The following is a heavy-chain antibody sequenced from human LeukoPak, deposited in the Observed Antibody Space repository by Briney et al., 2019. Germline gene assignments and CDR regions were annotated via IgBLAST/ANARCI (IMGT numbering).Heavy chain of an antibody. V-gene: IGHV3-21*01. Sequence: GGSLRLSCAASGFTSSSYNMNWVRQAPAKGLEWVASVTSSSSYTYYADAVKGRFTISRDNSKNSLYLQMNSLRAEDTAVYYCARGIMGSSWYYFDYWGQGTLVTVSS. D-gene: IGHD6-13*01. CDR3: ARGIMGSSWYYFDY. J-gene: IGHJ4*02. CDR1: GFTSSSYN. CDR2: VTSSSSYT.